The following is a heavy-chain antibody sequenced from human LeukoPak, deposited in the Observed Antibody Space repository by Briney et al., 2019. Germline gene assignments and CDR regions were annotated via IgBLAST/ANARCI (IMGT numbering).Heavy chain of an antibody. J-gene: IGHJ4*02. CDR3: AKTTTRYSSGRYPGWPVDY. D-gene: IGHD6-19*01. CDR1: GFTFNSYA. CDR2: IFGSGGSA. Sequence: PGGSLRLSCAASGFTFNSYAMYWVRQAPGKGLGWVSGIFGSGGSAHYADSVKGRFTISRDNSKNTVYLQMDSLSVEDTAVYYCAKTTTRYSSGRYPGWPVDYWGQGTLVIVSS. V-gene: IGHV3-23*01.